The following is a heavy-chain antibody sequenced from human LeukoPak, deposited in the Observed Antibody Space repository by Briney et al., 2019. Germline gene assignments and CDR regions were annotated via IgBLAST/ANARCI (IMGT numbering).Heavy chain of an antibody. Sequence: GGSLRLSCAASGFTVSSNYMSWVRQAPGKGLEWVSVIYSGGSTYYADSVKGRFTISRDNSKNTLYLQMNSLRAEDTAVYYCARGPHYYGSGSYPPDYWGQGTLVTVSS. CDR3: ARGPHYYGSGSYPPDY. CDR1: GFTVSSNY. V-gene: IGHV3-66*01. J-gene: IGHJ4*02. CDR2: IYSGGST. D-gene: IGHD3-10*01.